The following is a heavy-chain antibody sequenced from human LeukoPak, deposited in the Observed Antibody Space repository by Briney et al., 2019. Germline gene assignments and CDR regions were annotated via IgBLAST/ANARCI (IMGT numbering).Heavy chain of an antibody. V-gene: IGHV4-39*07. Sequence: PETLSLTCTVSGDPISSSSYFWGWIRQPPGKGLEWIGSLYYSGNTYYNPSLKSRVTISVDTSKNQVSLKLSSVTAADTAVYYCARTQRVVWQWLAFDYWGQGTLVTVSS. J-gene: IGHJ4*02. CDR3: ARTQRVVWQWLAFDY. CDR1: GDPISSSSYF. D-gene: IGHD6-19*01. CDR2: LYYSGNT.